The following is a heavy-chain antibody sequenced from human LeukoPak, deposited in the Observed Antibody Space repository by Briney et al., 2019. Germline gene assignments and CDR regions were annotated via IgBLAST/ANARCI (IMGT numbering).Heavy chain of an antibody. D-gene: IGHD3-22*01. CDR2: ISGSGGST. CDR1: GFTFSSYA. J-gene: IGHJ4*02. CDR3: AKLSYYYDSSGPTGMFDY. Sequence: GGSLRLSYAASGFTFSSYAMSWVRQAPGKGLEWVSAISGSGGSTYYADSVKGRFTISRDNSKNTLYLQMNSLRAEDTAVYYCAKLSYYYDSSGPTGMFDYWGQGTLVTVSS. V-gene: IGHV3-23*01.